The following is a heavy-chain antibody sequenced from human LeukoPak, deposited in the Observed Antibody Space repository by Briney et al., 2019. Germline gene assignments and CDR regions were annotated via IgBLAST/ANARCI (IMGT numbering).Heavy chain of an antibody. CDR3: AKDSGYYDILTGYQLWTYFDY. V-gene: IGHV3-23*01. Sequence: PGGSLRLSCAASGFTFSSYGMSWVRQAPGKGLEWVSAISGGGGSTYCADSVKGRFTISRDNSKYTLYLQMNSLRAEDTAVYYCAKDSGYYDILTGYQLWTYFDYWGQGTLVTVSS. CDR1: GFTFSSYG. J-gene: IGHJ4*02. CDR2: ISGGGGST. D-gene: IGHD3-9*01.